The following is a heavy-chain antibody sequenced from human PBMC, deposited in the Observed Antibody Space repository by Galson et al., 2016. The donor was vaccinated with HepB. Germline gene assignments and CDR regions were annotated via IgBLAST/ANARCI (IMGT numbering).Heavy chain of an antibody. D-gene: IGHD2-2*01. CDR1: GYSFTTYW. V-gene: IGHV5-51*01. CDR2: IFPANSDT. J-gene: IGHJ4*01. CDR3: ARLRAAPPASSAEF. Sequence: QSGAEVKKPGESLIISCQASGYSFTTYWIGWVRQMPGKGLEWMGIIFPANSDTRYSPSFLGQVTISADKSISTAYLQWASLKSSDSAMYYCARLRAAPPASSAEFWGQGTLVSVSS.